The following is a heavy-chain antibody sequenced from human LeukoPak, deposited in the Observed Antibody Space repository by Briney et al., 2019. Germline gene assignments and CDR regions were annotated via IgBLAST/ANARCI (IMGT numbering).Heavy chain of an antibody. V-gene: IGHV4-34*01. CDR1: GGSFSGYY. CDR3: ARGRRLGFDP. D-gene: IGHD5-24*01. CDR2: INHSGST. Sequence: SETLSLTCAVYGGSFSGYYWSWIRQPPGKGLEWIGEINHSGSTNYNPSLKSRVTISVDTSKNQFSLKLSSVTAADTAVYYCARGRRLGFDPWGQGTLVTVSS. J-gene: IGHJ5*02.